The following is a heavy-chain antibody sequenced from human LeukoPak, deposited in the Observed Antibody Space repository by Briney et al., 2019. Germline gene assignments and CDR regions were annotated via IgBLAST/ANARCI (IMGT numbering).Heavy chain of an antibody. CDR1: GFTFDDYG. Sequence: GGSLRLSCAASGFTFDDYGMTWVRQAPGKGLEWVANIKQDGSKTSYVDSVKGRFTISRDNAKNSLYLQMNSLRAEDTAVYYCAGPPQAGPFDYWGQGILVTVSS. D-gene: IGHD6-19*01. J-gene: IGHJ4*02. CDR2: IKQDGSKT. CDR3: AGPPQAGPFDY. V-gene: IGHV3-7*01.